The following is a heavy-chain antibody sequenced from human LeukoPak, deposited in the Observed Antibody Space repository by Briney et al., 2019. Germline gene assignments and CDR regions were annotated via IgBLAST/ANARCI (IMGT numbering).Heavy chain of an antibody. V-gene: IGHV4-31*03. CDR2: IYYSGST. J-gene: IGHJ4*02. CDR3: ARDNYYDSSNYYRPFDY. Sequence: SETLSLTCTVSGGSIGSGGYYWSWIRQHPGKGLEWIGYIYYSGSTYYNPSLKSRVIISVDISNNQFSLKLSSVTAADTAVYYCARDNYYDSSNYYRPFDYWGQGILVTVSS. D-gene: IGHD3-22*01. CDR1: GGSIGSGGYY.